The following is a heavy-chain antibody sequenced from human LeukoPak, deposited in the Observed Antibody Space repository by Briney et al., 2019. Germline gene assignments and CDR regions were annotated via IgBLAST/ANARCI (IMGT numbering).Heavy chain of an antibody. Sequence: SETLSLTCTVSDGSVSSGSSYWSWIRQPPGKGVEWIGYIYYRGSTNYNPSLKSRVTISVDKSKNQFSLKLSSVTAADTAVYYCARLGPYYYGMDVWGQGTTVTVSS. CDR3: ARLGPYYYGMDV. V-gene: IGHV4-61*01. CDR2: IYYRGST. D-gene: IGHD1-26*01. J-gene: IGHJ6*02. CDR1: DGSVSSGSSY.